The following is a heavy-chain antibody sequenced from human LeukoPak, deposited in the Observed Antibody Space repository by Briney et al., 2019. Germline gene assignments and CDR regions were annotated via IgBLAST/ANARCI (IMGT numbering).Heavy chain of an antibody. Sequence: GESLKISCKGSGYSFTSYWISWVRQMPGNGLEWMGIIYPGDSDTRYSPSFQGQVTISADKSISTAYLQWSSLKASDTAMYYCARQRGYSYGLPDYWGQGTLVTVSS. J-gene: IGHJ4*02. CDR2: IYPGDSDT. CDR1: GYSFTSYW. CDR3: ARQRGYSYGLPDY. V-gene: IGHV5-51*01. D-gene: IGHD5-18*01.